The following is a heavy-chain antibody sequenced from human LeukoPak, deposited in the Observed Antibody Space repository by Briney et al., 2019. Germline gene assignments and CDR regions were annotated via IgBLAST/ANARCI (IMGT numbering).Heavy chain of an antibody. Sequence: GGSLRLSCTASGFIFSTYSMRWVRQAPGKGLEWVSYISTTGAILYADSVKGRFTISRDNAKNSLYLQMNSLRDEDTAVYYCAREFAYDFLTGYYTPHDYWGQGTLITVSS. CDR3: AREFAYDFLTGYYTPHDY. D-gene: IGHD3-9*01. CDR2: ISTTGAI. V-gene: IGHV3-48*02. CDR1: GFIFSTYS. J-gene: IGHJ4*02.